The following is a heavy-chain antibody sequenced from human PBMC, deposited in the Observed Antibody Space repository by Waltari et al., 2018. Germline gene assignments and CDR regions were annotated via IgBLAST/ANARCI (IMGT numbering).Heavy chain of an antibody. V-gene: IGHV4-38-2*01. CDR1: GYSISSGYY. J-gene: IGHJ4*02. Sequence: QVQLQESGPGLVKPSETLSLTCAVSGYSISSGYYWGWIRQPPGKGLEWIGVIDHSGSPYSTPALSVRVPISVDTSKNQFSLKLSSVTAADTAVYYCARVAAAGLYYFDYWGQGTLVTVSS. CDR3: ARVAAAGLYYFDY. D-gene: IGHD6-13*01. CDR2: IDHSGSP.